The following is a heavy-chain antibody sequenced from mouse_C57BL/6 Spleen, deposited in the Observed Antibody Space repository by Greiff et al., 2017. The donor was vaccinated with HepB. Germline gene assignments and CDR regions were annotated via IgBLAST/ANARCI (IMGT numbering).Heavy chain of an antibody. V-gene: IGHV2-3*01. CDR3: AKQNYDYDPAWFAY. Sequence: VMLVESGPGLVAPSQSLSITCTVSGFSLTSYGVSWVRQPPGKGLEWLGVIWGDGSTNYHSALISRLSISKDNSKSQVFLKLNSLQTDDTATYYCAKQNYDYDPAWFAYWGQGTLVTVSA. D-gene: IGHD2-4*01. CDR1: GFSLTSYG. CDR2: IWGDGST. J-gene: IGHJ3*01.